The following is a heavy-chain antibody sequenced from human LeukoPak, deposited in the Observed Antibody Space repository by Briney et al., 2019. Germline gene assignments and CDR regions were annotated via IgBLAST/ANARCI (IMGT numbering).Heavy chain of an antibody. CDR2: ISYDGSNK. CDR1: GFTFSSYG. Sequence: GGSLRLSCAASGFTFSSYGMHWVRQAPGKGLEWVAVISYDGSNKYYAYSVKGRFTISRDNSKNTLYLQMNSLGAEDTAVYYCAKDEGLLWFGELSQPDYWGQGTLVTVSS. D-gene: IGHD3-10*01. J-gene: IGHJ4*02. V-gene: IGHV3-30*18. CDR3: AKDEGLLWFGELSQPDY.